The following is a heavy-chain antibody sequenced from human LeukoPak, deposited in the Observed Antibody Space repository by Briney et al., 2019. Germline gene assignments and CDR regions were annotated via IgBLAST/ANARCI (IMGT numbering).Heavy chain of an antibody. CDR2: FTGRGGST. V-gene: IGHV3-23*01. CDR1: GFTSGNYG. CDR3: AKGDQPLLYGGAFDY. J-gene: IGHJ4*02. D-gene: IGHD2-2*02. Sequence: PGGSLRLSCAASGFTSGNYGMTWVRQAPGKGLEWVSTFTGRGGSTFYADSVKGRFTISRDISKNTLYLQMHSLRAEDTAVYYCAKGDQPLLYGGAFDYWGQGTLVTVSS.